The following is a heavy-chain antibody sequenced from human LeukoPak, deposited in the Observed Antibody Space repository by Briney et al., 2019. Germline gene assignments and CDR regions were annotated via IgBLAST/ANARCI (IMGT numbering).Heavy chain of an antibody. V-gene: IGHV3-7*05. D-gene: IGHD6-6*01. J-gene: IGHJ4*02. CDR2: INQDGSEK. Sequence: PGGSLRLSCAASEFTFSSFWMSWVRQAPGKGLEWVANINQDGSEKYYVDSVRGRFTISRDNAKKSLFLHMNGLRAEDTAVYCCARADYSSSLDYWGQGTLVTVSS. CDR1: EFTFSSFW. CDR3: ARADYSSSLDY.